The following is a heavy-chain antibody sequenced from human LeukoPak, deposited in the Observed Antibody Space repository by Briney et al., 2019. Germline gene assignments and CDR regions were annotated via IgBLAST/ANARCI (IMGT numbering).Heavy chain of an antibody. CDR3: ARGAWATRLGS. Sequence: SETLSLTCAVYGESLNSYYWSWVRQPPGEGLERIGEIYESGTTKYSPSLKSRVTISMVPSKQQFSLSLNSVTAADTAVYYCARGAWATRLGSWGLGTPVIVSS. CDR2: IYESGTT. CDR1: GESLNSYY. V-gene: IGHV4-34*01. J-gene: IGHJ4*02. D-gene: IGHD2-15*01.